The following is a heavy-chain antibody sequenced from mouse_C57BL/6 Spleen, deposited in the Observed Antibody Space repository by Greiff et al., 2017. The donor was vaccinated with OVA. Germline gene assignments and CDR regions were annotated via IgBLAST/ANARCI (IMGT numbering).Heavy chain of an antibody. J-gene: IGHJ4*01. CDR1: GYTFTDYE. CDR3: TRKGGDYDYPSDAMDY. CDR2: IDPETGGT. Sequence: QVHVKQSGAELVRPGASVTLSCKASGYTFTDYEMHWVKQTPVHGLEWIGAIDPETGGTAYNQKFKGKAILTADKSSSTAYMELRSLTSEDSAVYYCTRKGGDYDYPSDAMDYWGQGTSVTVSS. V-gene: IGHV1-15*01. D-gene: IGHD2-4*01.